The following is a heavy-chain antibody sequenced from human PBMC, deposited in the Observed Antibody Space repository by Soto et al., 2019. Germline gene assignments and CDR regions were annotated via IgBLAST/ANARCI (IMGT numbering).Heavy chain of an antibody. Sequence: QVQLVQSGAEVKKPGASVTVSCRSSRDTFNDYYIHWVRQAPGQGLEWMGWINPNGGVTKYAQKFQGWVSMTRDTSIRTVYMQLSRLRSDDTAVYYCARESGGATATLDYYYFYIDVWGTGTTVTVSS. CDR1: RDTFNDYY. CDR3: ARESGGATATLDYYYFYIDV. CDR2: INPNGGVT. D-gene: IGHD5-12*01. J-gene: IGHJ6*03. V-gene: IGHV1-2*04.